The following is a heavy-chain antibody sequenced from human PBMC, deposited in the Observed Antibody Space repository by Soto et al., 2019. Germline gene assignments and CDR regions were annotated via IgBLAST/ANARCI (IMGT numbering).Heavy chain of an antibody. D-gene: IGHD6-6*01. J-gene: IGHJ4*02. V-gene: IGHV3-30*18. CDR2: ISYDGSNK. CDR3: AKDLRRGSSSSLDY. Sequence: PGGSLRLSCAASGFTFSSYGMHWVRQAPGKGLEWVAVISYDGSNKYYADSVKGRFTISRDNSKNTLYLQMNSLRAEDTAVYYCAKDLRRGSSSSLDYWGQGTLVTVSS. CDR1: GFTFSSYG.